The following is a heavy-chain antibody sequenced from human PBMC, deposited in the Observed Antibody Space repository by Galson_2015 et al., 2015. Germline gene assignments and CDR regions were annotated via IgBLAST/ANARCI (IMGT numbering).Heavy chain of an antibody. D-gene: IGHD6-19*01. V-gene: IGHV6-1*01. J-gene: IGHJ5*02. Sequence: CAISGDSVSSNSAAWNWIRQPPSRGLEWLGRTYYRSKWFNDYAVSVKGRITINPDTSKNQFSLQLNSVTPEDTAVYYCARGRPVAATFSWFDPWGQGTLVTVSS. CDR1: GDSVSSNSAA. CDR2: TYYRSKWFN. CDR3: ARGRPVAATFSWFDP.